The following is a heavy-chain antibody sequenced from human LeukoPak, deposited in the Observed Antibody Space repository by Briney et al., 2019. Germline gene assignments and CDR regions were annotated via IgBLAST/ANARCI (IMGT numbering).Heavy chain of an antibody. Sequence: ASVKVSCKASGYTFTGYYMHWVRQAPGQGLEWMGWISPDSGDTNYAQKFQGRVTMTRDTSSSTAYMELSRLRSDDTAVYYCARAGGNTWSDYWGQGTLVTVSS. CDR1: GYTFTGYY. V-gene: IGHV1-2*02. J-gene: IGHJ4*02. D-gene: IGHD2-15*01. CDR2: ISPDSGDT. CDR3: ARAGGNTWSDY.